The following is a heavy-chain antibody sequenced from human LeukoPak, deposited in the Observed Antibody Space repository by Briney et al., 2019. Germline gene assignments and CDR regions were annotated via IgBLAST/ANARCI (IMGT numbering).Heavy chain of an antibody. CDR2: IYHSGST. CDR1: GGSISSSNW. Sequence: SGTLSLTCAVSGGSISSSNWWSWVRQPPGKGLEWIGEIYHSGSTNYNPFLKSRVTISVDKSKNQFSLKLSSVTAADTAVYYCARAGIAAAGFLYYYYYYMDVWGKGTTVTVSS. J-gene: IGHJ6*03. CDR3: ARAGIAAAGFLYYYYYYMDV. D-gene: IGHD6-13*01. V-gene: IGHV4-4*02.